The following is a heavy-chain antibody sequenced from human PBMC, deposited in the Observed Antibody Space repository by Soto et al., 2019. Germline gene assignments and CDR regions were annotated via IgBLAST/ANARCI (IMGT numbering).Heavy chain of an antibody. V-gene: IGHV5-10-1*01. D-gene: IGHD2-15*01. CDR2: IDPSDSYT. CDR3: ARVPLGYCSGGSCSLYYYYGMDV. CDR1: GYSFTSYW. J-gene: IGHJ6*02. Sequence: RGESLKISCKGSGYSFTSYWISWVRQMPGKGLEWMGRIDPSDSYTNYSPSFQGHVTISADKSISTAYLQWSSLKASDTAMYYCARVPLGYCSGGSCSLYYYYGMDVWGQGTTGTVSS.